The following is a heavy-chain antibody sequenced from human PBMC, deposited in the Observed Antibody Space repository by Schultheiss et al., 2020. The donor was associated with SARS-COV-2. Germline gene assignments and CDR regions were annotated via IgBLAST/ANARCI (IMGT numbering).Heavy chain of an antibody. CDR1: GFTFSSYA. CDR3: IVWRPKNYYGMDV. J-gene: IGHJ6*02. Sequence: GGSLRLSCAASGFTFSSYAMSWVRQAPGKGLEWVSAISGSGGSTYYADSVKGRFTISRDNSKNTLYLQMNSLRAEDTAVYYCIVWRPKNYYGMDVWGQGTTVTVSS. CDR2: ISGSGGST. D-gene: IGHD5/OR15-5a*01. V-gene: IGHV3-23*01.